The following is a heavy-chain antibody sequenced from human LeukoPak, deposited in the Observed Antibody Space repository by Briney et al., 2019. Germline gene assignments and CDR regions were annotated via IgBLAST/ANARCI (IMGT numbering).Heavy chain of an antibody. D-gene: IGHD1-26*01. V-gene: IGHV5-51*01. Sequence: GESLKISCKASGYSSTSYCTGCLLQLPGKGREWMGIVNPGDSDTKYSPSFQGQVTISADKSISTAYLQGSSLKASETAMYYCARWEGYGFDYGGQGPLVTV. CDR3: ARWEGYGFDY. J-gene: IGHJ4*02. CDR1: GYSSTSYC. CDR2: VNPGDSDT.